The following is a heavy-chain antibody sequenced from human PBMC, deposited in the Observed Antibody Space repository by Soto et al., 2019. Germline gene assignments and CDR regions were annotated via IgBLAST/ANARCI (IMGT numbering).Heavy chain of an antibody. V-gene: IGHV3-30-3*01. Sequence: GGSLRLSCAASGFTFSSYAMHWVRQAPGKGLEWVAVISYDGSNKYYADSVKGRFTISRDNSKNTLYLQMNSLRAEDTAVYYCARDQVLGDYVAYYFDYWGQGTLVTVSS. CDR1: GFTFSSYA. CDR3: ARDQVLGDYVAYYFDY. CDR2: ISYDGSNK. D-gene: IGHD4-17*01. J-gene: IGHJ4*02.